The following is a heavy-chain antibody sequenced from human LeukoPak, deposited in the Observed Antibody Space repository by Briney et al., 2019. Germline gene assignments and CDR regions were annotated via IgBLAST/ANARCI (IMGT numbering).Heavy chain of an antibody. V-gene: IGHV3-21*04. J-gene: IGHJ4*02. Sequence: GGSLRLSCAGSGFTFSSYSMNWVRQVPGKGLEWVSFISSSSSYIYYADSVKGRFTISRDNAKNSLYLQMNSLRAEDTAVYYCARVEWELQYFDYWGQGTLVTVSS. D-gene: IGHD1-26*01. CDR3: ARVEWELQYFDY. CDR1: GFTFSSYS. CDR2: ISSSSSYI.